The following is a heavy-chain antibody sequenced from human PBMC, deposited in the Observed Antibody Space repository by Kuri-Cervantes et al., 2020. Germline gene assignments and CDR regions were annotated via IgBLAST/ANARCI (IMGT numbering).Heavy chain of an antibody. V-gene: IGHV1-8*01. CDR3: ATPGVYGGRIGYFDY. CDR2: MNPSTGNT. Sequence: ASVKVSCKASGYTFTSSDINWVRQATGQGLEWMGWMNPSTGNTGYAQKFQGRVTMTRDTSINTAYMELSSLRSEDTAVYYCATPGVYGGRIGYFDYWGQGTLVTVSS. J-gene: IGHJ4*02. CDR1: GYTFTSSD. D-gene: IGHD5/OR15-5a*01.